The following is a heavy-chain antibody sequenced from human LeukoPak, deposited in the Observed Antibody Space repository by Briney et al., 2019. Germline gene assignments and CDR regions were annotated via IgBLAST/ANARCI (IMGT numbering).Heavy chain of an antibody. J-gene: IGHJ6*03. CDR1: GYTFTDYY. CDR2: INPNSGGT. D-gene: IGHD1-26*01. V-gene: IGHV1-2*02. CDR3: ARGEPDYYYYYMDV. Sequence: ASVKVSCKASGYTFTDYYMHWVRQAPGQGLEWMGWINPNSGGTNYAQKFQGRVTMTRDTSISTAYMELSRLRSDDTAVYYCARGEPDYYYYYMDVWGKGTTVTISS.